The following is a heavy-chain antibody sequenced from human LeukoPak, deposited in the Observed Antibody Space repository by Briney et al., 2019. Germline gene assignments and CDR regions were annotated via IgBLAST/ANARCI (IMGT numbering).Heavy chain of an antibody. V-gene: IGHV3-9*03. J-gene: IGHJ4*02. Sequence: GGSLRLSCVASGFTFSSYAMSWVRQAPGKGLEWVSGISWNSGSIGYADSVKGRFTISRDNAKNSLYLQMNSLRAEDMALYYCAKGRTWVAGPTSFDYWGQGTLVTVSS. CDR1: GFTFSSYA. CDR2: ISWNSGSI. D-gene: IGHD6-19*01. CDR3: AKGRTWVAGPTSFDY.